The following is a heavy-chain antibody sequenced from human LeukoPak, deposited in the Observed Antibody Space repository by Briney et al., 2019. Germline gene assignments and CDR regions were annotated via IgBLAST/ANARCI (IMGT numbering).Heavy chain of an antibody. CDR2: IIPIFGTA. CDR1: GGTFSSYA. CDR3: AREVPAARTNFDY. Sequence: GASVKVSCKASGGTFSSYAISWVRQAPGQGLEWMGGIIPIFGTANYAQKFQGRVTITADESTSTAYMELSSLRSEDTAVYYCAREVPAARTNFDYWGQGTLVTVSS. V-gene: IGHV1-69*13. D-gene: IGHD2-2*01. J-gene: IGHJ4*02.